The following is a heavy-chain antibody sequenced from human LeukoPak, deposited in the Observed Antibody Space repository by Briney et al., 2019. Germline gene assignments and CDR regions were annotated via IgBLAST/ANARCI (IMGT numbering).Heavy chain of an antibody. Sequence: VASVKVSCKASGYTFTTKYIHWARQAPGQGLEWMGTISPSGGSTSYPQKFQGRVTMTRDTSTSTAYMELSSLRSEDTAVYFCARDGLAGTYFFDYWGQGTLVTVSS. D-gene: IGHD6-19*01. CDR1: GYTFTTKY. CDR3: ARDGLAGTYFFDY. V-gene: IGHV1-46*01. J-gene: IGHJ4*02. CDR2: ISPSGGST.